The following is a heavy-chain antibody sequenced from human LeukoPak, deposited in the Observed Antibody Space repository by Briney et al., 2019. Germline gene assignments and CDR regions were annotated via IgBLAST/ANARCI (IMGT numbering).Heavy chain of an antibody. D-gene: IGHD1-14*01. V-gene: IGHV4-59*01. CDR2: IYYSGST. CDR1: GGSISSYY. Sequence: SETLYLTCTVSGGSISSYYWSWIRQPPGKGLEWIGYIYYSGSTNYNPSLKSRVTISVDTSKNQFSLKLSSVTAADTAVYYCARDKTETRENPILWFDPWGQGTLVTVSS. CDR3: ARDKTETRENPILWFDP. J-gene: IGHJ5*02.